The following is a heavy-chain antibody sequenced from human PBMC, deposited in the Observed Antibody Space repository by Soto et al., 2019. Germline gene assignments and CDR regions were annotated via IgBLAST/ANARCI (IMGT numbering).Heavy chain of an antibody. D-gene: IGHD3-16*01. CDR3: FRGGVTSRTFDY. Sequence: ESLKISCKASGYIIKNYWIGWVRQMPGQGLEWMGIIFPDDSDTRYSPSFQGHVTISVDKSISTAYVQWSSLKASDSAIYYCFRGGVTSRTFDYWGQGTLVTV. J-gene: IGHJ4*02. CDR2: IFPDDSDT. CDR1: GYIIKNYW. V-gene: IGHV5-51*01.